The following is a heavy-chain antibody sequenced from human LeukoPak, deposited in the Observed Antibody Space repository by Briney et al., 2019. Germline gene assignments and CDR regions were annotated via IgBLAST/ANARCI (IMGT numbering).Heavy chain of an antibody. Sequence: PGRSLRLSCAASAFTFSDAWMTWVRQAPGKGLEWVGRIKSKTDGGTTDYAAPVKGRFTISRDDSKNTLYLQMNSLKTEDTAVYYCTTGSRLRYSDYWGQGTLVTVSS. J-gene: IGHJ4*02. CDR1: AFTFSDAW. CDR2: IKSKTDGGTT. CDR3: TTGSRLRYSDY. D-gene: IGHD3-9*01. V-gene: IGHV3-15*01.